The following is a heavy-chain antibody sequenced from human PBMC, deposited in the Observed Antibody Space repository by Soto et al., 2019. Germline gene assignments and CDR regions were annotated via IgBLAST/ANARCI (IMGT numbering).Heavy chain of an antibody. D-gene: IGHD6-6*01. CDR3: ARDSFGPYSSSRVFDY. Sequence: PGGSLRLSCAASGFTFSSYSMNWVRQAPGKGLEWVSSISSSSSYLYYADSVKGRFTISRDNARNSLYLKMNSLRAEDTFVYYCARDSFGPYSSSRVFDYWGQGTLVTVSS. J-gene: IGHJ4*02. V-gene: IGHV3-21*01. CDR2: ISSSSSYL. CDR1: GFTFSSYS.